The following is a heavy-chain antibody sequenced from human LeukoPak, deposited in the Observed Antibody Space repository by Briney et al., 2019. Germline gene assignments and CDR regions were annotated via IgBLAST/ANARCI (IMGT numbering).Heavy chain of an antibody. CDR1: GYTFTGYY. V-gene: IGHV1-2*04. CDR3: ARDSSSTSHYYYGMDV. Sequence: ASVKVSCKASGYTFTGYYMHWVRQAPGQGLEWMGWINPNSGGTNYAQKFQGWVTMTRDMSISTAYMELSRLRSDDTAVYYCARDSSSTSHYYYGMDVWGQGTTVTVSS. J-gene: IGHJ6*02. D-gene: IGHD2-2*01. CDR2: INPNSGGT.